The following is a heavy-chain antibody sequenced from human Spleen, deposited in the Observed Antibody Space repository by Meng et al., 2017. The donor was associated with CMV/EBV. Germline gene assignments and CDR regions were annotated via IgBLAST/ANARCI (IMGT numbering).Heavy chain of an antibody. D-gene: IGHD2/OR15-2a*01. V-gene: IGHV3-53*01. CDR3: ANMVIQSKGY. J-gene: IGHJ4*02. CDR1: GFTVSSNY. CDR2: IYSGGNA. Sequence: GESLKISCAASGFTVSSNYMSWVRQAPGKGLEWVSVIYSGGNAYYADSVKGRFTISRDNSKNTLYLQMSSLRAEDTAVYYCANMVIQSKGYWGQGTLVTVSS.